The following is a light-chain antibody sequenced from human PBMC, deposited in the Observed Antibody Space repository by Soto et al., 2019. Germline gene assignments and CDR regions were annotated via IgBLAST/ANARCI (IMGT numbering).Light chain of an antibody. J-gene: IGLJ3*02. V-gene: IGLV1-40*01. CDR1: SSNIGASYA. CDR3: QSYDSSLSGSV. CDR2: GNI. Sequence: QAVVTQPPSVSGAPGQRVTISCTGSSSNIGASYAVHWYQQLPGTAPKLLIYGNINRPSGVPDRFSGSKSGTSASLAITGLQAEDEADYYCQSYDSSLSGSVFGGGTKLTVL.